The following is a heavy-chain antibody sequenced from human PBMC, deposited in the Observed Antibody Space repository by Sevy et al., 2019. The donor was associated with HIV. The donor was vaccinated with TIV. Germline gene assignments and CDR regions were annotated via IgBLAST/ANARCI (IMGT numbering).Heavy chain of an antibody. CDR1: GFTFSNYH. D-gene: IGHD3-16*01. Sequence: GGSLRLSCAASGFTFSNYHMNWVRQAPGKGLEWVSSISTSSNYIYYADSVRGRFTISRDNAKNSLYLQMNSLRAADXXXXXXXXXXXXXWGPFDYWGQGTLVTVSS. J-gene: IGHJ4*02. CDR2: ISTSSNYI. CDR3: XXXXXXXWGPFDY. V-gene: IGHV3-21*01.